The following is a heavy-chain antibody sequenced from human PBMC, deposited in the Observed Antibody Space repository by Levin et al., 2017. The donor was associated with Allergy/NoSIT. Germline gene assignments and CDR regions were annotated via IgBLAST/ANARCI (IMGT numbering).Heavy chain of an antibody. D-gene: IGHD4-17*01. V-gene: IGHV4-31*03. CDR1: GGSISSGGYY. CDR2: IYYSGST. J-gene: IGHJ4*02. Sequence: PSETLSLTCTVSGGSISSGGYYWTWIRQHPGTGLEWIGSIYYSGSTYYNPSLKSRLTISVATSQNQFSLKLSSVTAADTAGYYCARLYGDYDYFDYWGQGTLVTVSS. CDR3: ARLYGDYDYFDY.